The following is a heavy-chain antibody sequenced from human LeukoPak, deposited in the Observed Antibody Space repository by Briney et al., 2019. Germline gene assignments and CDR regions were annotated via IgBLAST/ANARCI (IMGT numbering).Heavy chain of an antibody. J-gene: IGHJ4*02. D-gene: IGHD5-18*01. Sequence: GASVKVSCKASGYTFTDYYLHWVRQAPGQGLEWMGWINPNSGDTDYAQKFQGRVTMTRDTSMSTAYMELSRLRYDDTAVYYCARDMDTGPDLFDYWGQGTLVTVSS. CDR3: ARDMDTGPDLFDY. CDR2: INPNSGDT. CDR1: GYTFTDYY. V-gene: IGHV1-2*02.